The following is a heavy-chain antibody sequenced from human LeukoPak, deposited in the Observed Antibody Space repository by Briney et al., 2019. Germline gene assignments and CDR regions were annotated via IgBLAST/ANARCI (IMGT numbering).Heavy chain of an antibody. V-gene: IGHV4-61*02. CDR1: GGSISSGSYY. D-gene: IGHD3-3*01. CDR2: IHSSGST. Sequence: SQTLSLTCTVSGGSISSGSYYWSWSRQPAGKGLEWVGRIHSSGSTNYNSSLKRRVTMSVDTSKNQFSLNLSSVTAADTAVYYCARINFGVVRGDFDYWGQGTLVTVSS. CDR3: ARINFGVVRGDFDY. J-gene: IGHJ4*02.